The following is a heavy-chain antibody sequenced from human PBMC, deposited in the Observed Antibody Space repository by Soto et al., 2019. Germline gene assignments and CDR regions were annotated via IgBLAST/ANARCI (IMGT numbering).Heavy chain of an antibody. D-gene: IGHD3-10*01. CDR3: ARGEVRGLIATCFDY. V-gene: IGHV4-38-2*02. J-gene: IGHJ4*02. Sequence: SETLSLTCSVSGYSISSGFYWDWIWQPPGKWLEWIGSIYYRGITYYNPSHNGRITISLDTSKNQFSLRLTSVTAADTAVYYCARGEVRGLIATCFDYWGQGALVTVSS. CDR1: GYSISSGFY. CDR2: IYYRGIT.